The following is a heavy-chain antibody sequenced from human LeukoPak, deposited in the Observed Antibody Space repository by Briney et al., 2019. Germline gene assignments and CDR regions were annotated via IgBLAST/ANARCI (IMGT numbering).Heavy chain of an antibody. Sequence: PGGSLRLSCAASGFTFSSYGMHWVRQAPGKGLEWVAFIRYDGSNKYYADSVKGRFTICRDNSKNTLYLQMNSLRAEDTAVYYCAKDLGGKWELGSWDYWGQGTLVTVSS. D-gene: IGHD1-26*01. J-gene: IGHJ4*02. CDR1: GFTFSSYG. CDR2: IRYDGSNK. V-gene: IGHV3-30*02. CDR3: AKDLGGKWELGSWDY.